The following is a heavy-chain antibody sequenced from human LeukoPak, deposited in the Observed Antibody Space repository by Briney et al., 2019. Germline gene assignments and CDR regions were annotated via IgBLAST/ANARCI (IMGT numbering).Heavy chain of an antibody. D-gene: IGHD3-22*01. Sequence: MSSETLSFTCSVSGASTTSYYWNWIRQAPGKGLEWPGYIYSDGTTSYSPSLRSRVTISIDTSRNQFSLKLSSVTAADAAVYYCARDTRSYDTSGYYYFDYWGQGALVTVSS. V-gene: IGHV4-59*01. CDR2: IYSDGTT. J-gene: IGHJ4*02. CDR3: ARDTRSYDTSGYYYFDY. CDR1: GASTTSYY.